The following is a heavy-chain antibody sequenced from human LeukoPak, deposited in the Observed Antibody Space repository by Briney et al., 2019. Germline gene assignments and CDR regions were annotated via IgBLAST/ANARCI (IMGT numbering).Heavy chain of an antibody. CDR2: FDRKNGDT. J-gene: IGHJ6*03. Sequence: ASVKVSCKVSGFTLADLSMHWVRQAPGKGLEWVGGFDRKNGDTIYAQRFRGRVTLTEDTSTGTAYMDLSSLSADDTAVYYCATGVFCATTTCPGYQHSSYFMDVWGKGTTVTVSS. CDR1: GFTLADLS. CDR3: ATGVFCATTTCPGYQHSSYFMDV. V-gene: IGHV1-24*01. D-gene: IGHD2-2*01.